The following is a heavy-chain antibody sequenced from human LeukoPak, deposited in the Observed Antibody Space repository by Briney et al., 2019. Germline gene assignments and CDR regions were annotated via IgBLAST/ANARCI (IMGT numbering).Heavy chain of an antibody. Sequence: PSETLSLTCAVYGESLSGYYWTWIRQPPGKGLGWIGEINHSGNTNYNPSLKSRVTISVDTSKNQFSLKLTSVTAADTAVYYCARGQWLDNSWGQGTLVTVSS. V-gene: IGHV4-34*01. D-gene: IGHD6-19*01. CDR3: ARGQWLDNS. J-gene: IGHJ4*02. CDR1: GESLSGYY. CDR2: INHSGNT.